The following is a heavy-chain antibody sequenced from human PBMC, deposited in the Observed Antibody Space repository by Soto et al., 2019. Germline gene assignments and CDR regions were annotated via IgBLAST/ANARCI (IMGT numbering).Heavy chain of an antibody. CDR3: ARGDSTDCSNGVCSFFYNHDMDV. CDR1: GYSFTDYP. CDR2: INPKSGGT. V-gene: IGHV1-2*04. D-gene: IGHD2-8*01. J-gene: IGHJ6*02. Sequence: RASVKVSCKAPGYSFTDYPIHWVRQAPAQGLEWLGRINPKSGGTSTAQKFQGWVTMTTDTSISTAAMELTRLTSDDTAIYYCARGDSTDCSNGVCSFFYNHDMDVWGQGTTVTVSS.